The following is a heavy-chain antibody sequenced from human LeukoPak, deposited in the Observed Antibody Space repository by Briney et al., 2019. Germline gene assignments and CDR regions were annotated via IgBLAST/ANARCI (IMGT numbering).Heavy chain of an antibody. D-gene: IGHD6-19*01. Sequence: GGSLRLSCAASGFTVSSNYMSWVRQAPGEGLEWVSVIYSGGSTYYADSVKGRFTISRDNSKNTLYLQMNSLRAEDTAVYYCARRGVAVAGSPDYWGQGTLVTVSS. CDR1: GFTVSSNY. J-gene: IGHJ4*02. V-gene: IGHV3-66*01. CDR3: ARRGVAVAGSPDY. CDR2: IYSGGST.